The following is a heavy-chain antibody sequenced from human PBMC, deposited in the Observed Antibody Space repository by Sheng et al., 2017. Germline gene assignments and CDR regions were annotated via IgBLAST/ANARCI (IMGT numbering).Heavy chain of an antibody. CDR3: ARGRVGYGMDV. CDR1: QFTFGTYA. V-gene: IGHV3-74*02. Sequence: EMQLVESGGALVQTGGSLRLSCVSSQFTFGTYAMSWVRQAPGKGLVWVSRIHTDGSATTYADSVKGRFTISRDNAKNTLYLQMNSLRADDTAVYYCARGRVGYGMDVWAERDRRSTVSS. CDR2: IHTDGSAT. J-gene: IGHJ6*02.